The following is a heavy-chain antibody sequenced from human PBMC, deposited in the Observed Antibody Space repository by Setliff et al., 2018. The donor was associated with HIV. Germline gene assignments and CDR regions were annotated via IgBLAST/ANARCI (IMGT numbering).Heavy chain of an antibody. D-gene: IGHD1-26*01. V-gene: IGHV4-39*01. CDR1: GASISSSTFY. J-gene: IGHJ6*03. Sequence: LSLTCTVSGASISSSTFYWGWIRQPPGKGLEWIGSIYYSGTTYYNPSLKSRVAISVDTSKNQFSLKLSSVTAADTAVYYCARIVRWELVATSTFFYYYMDVWGKGTTVTVSS. CDR2: IYYSGTT. CDR3: ARIVRWELVATSTFFYYYMDV.